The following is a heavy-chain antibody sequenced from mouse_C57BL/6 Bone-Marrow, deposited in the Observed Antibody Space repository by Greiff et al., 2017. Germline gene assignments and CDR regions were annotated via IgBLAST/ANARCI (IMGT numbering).Heavy chain of an antibody. CDR3: AREADGYYGY. J-gene: IGHJ2*01. V-gene: IGHV1-42*01. Sequence: VQLQQSGPELVKPGASVKISCKASGYSFTGYYMNWVKQSPEKSLEWIGEINPSTGGTTYNQKFKAKATLTVDKSSSTAYMQLKSLTSEDSAVYCCAREADGYYGYWGQGTTLTVSS. D-gene: IGHD2-3*01. CDR1: GYSFTGYY. CDR2: INPSTGGT.